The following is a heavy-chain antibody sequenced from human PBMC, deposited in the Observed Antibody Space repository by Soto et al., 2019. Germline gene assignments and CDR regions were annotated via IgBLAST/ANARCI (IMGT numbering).Heavy chain of an antibody. Sequence: QVQLVQSGAELTEPGASVKVSCKTSGYSFTTYGITWVRQAPGQGLEWMGWISAYTGDTSYAQKFQGRVTVTTDTSTRTAYMELESLRSDATAVYYCARIAMGGGIDYWGQGTLVTVSS. J-gene: IGHJ4*02. D-gene: IGHD6-19*01. CDR3: ARIAMGGGIDY. CDR1: GYSFTTYG. CDR2: ISAYTGDT. V-gene: IGHV1-18*01.